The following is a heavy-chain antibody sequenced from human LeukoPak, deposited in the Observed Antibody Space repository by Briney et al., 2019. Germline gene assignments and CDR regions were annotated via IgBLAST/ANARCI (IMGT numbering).Heavy chain of an antibody. D-gene: IGHD3-22*01. J-gene: IGHJ4*02. CDR1: GGTFSSYA. V-gene: IGHV1-69*13. Sequence: ASVKVSCKASGGTFSSYAISWVRQAPGRGLEWMGGIIPIFGTANYAQKFQGRVTITADESTSTAYTELSSLRSEDTAVYYCARSGAYYYDSSGYYHQWGQGTLVTVSS. CDR2: IIPIFGTA. CDR3: ARSGAYYYDSSGYYHQ.